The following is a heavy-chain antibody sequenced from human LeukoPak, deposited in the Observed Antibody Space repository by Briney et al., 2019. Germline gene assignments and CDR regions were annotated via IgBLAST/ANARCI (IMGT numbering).Heavy chain of an antibody. D-gene: IGHD3-22*01. CDR2: ISGDGGST. CDR1: GFTFDDYA. V-gene: IGHV3-43*02. CDR3: AKDVDYYDSTSSDY. Sequence: GGSLRLSCAASGFTFDDYAMHWVRQAPGKGLEWVSLISGDGGSTYYADSVKGRFTISRDNSKNSLYLQMNSLRTEDTALYYCAKDVDYYDSTSSDYWGQGTLVTVSS. J-gene: IGHJ4*02.